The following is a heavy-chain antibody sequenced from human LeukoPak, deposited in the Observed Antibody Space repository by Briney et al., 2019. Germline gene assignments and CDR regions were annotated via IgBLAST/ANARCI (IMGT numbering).Heavy chain of an antibody. Sequence: SETLSLTCSVSGGSISSYYWSWIRQPAGKGLEWIGRIYTSGSTKYNPSLKSRVTMSVDTSKNQFSLKLSSVTAADTAVYYCASHYYGSGRDVWGKGTTVTVSS. CDR1: GGSISSYY. J-gene: IGHJ6*04. CDR3: ASHYYGSGRDV. CDR2: IYTSGST. V-gene: IGHV4-4*07. D-gene: IGHD3-10*01.